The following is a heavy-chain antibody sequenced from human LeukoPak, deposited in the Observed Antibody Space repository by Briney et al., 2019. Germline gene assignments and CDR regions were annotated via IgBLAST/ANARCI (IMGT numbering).Heavy chain of an antibody. CDR1: GGFISSYY. CDR3: AREHSPGITMVRGVQDSDAFDI. V-gene: IGHV4-4*07. CDR2: IYKGST. D-gene: IGHD3-10*01. Sequence: SETLSLTCTVSGGFISSYYWSWIRQPAGKGLEWIGRIYKGSTSYNPSLKSRVTMSVDTSKNQFSLKLSSVTAADTAVYYCAREHSPGITMVRGVQDSDAFDIWGQGTMVTVSS. J-gene: IGHJ3*02.